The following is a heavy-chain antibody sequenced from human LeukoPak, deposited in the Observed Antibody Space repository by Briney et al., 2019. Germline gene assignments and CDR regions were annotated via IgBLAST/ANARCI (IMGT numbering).Heavy chain of an antibody. CDR3: AKYKTGYSPNWFDP. CDR1: GFTFSSYG. D-gene: IGHD6-13*01. Sequence: GGSLRLSCAASGFTFSSYGMHWVRQAPGKGLEWVAVISYDGSNKYYADSVKGRFTISGDNSKNTLYLQMNSLRAEDTAVYYCAKYKTGYSPNWFDPWGQGTLVTVSS. CDR2: ISYDGSNK. V-gene: IGHV3-30*18. J-gene: IGHJ5*02.